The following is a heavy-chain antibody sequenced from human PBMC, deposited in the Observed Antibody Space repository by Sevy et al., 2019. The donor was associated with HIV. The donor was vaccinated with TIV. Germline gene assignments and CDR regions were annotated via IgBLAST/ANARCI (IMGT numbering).Heavy chain of an antibody. V-gene: IGHV3-11*01. Sequence: GGSLRLSCAASGFTFSDYYMSWIRQAPGKGLEWVSYISSSGSTIYYADAVKGRFTISRDNAKNSLYLQMNSLRAEDTAVYYCARDYGVTMIVKLWGAFDIWGQGTMVTVSS. CDR3: ARDYGVTMIVKLWGAFDI. D-gene: IGHD3-22*01. CDR1: GFTFSDYY. J-gene: IGHJ3*02. CDR2: ISSSGSTI.